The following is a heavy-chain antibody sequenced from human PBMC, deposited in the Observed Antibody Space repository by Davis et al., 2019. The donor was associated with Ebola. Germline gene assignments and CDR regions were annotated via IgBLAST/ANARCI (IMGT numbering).Heavy chain of an antibody. Sequence: AASVKVSCKASGYTFTNYGITWVRQAPGQGLEWMGWINPHNGNTNYAQNVQGRVTMTTDTSASTAYMELSSLRSEDTAVYYCARGVGGYCFDYWGQGTLVTVSS. D-gene: IGHD3-16*01. V-gene: IGHV1-18*04. J-gene: IGHJ4*02. CDR3: ARGVGGYCFDY. CDR1: GYTFTNYG. CDR2: INPHNGNT.